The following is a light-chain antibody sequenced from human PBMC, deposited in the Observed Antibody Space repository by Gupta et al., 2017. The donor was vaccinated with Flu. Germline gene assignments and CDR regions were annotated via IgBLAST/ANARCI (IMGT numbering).Light chain of an antibody. Sequence: ETVLTQSPATLSLSPGERATLSCRASQSVTSHTISTYLAWYQQKPGQPPRLLSYGASNRAPGIPARFSGSGSGTDFTLTISSVEPEDFAIYYCQQRSIGPPVLFGPGTKVDIK. CDR3: QQRSIGPPVL. J-gene: IGKJ3*01. V-gene: IGKV3-11*01. CDR1: QSVTSHTISTY. CDR2: GAS.